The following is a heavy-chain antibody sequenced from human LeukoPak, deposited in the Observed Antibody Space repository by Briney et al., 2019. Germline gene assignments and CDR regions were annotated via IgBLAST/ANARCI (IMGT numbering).Heavy chain of an antibody. J-gene: IGHJ2*01. CDR2: IYRDGST. V-gene: IGHV3-53*01. D-gene: IGHD1-1*01. CDR3: ATRPGMGINYFDL. CDR1: GFTFSSYT. Sequence: GGSLRLSCAASGFTFSSYTMNWVRHVPGRGLECVSDIYRDGSTYYADSVKGRFTISRDNTRNTVYLQMNNLSAEDTAVYYCATRPGMGINYFDLWGRGTLVTVSS.